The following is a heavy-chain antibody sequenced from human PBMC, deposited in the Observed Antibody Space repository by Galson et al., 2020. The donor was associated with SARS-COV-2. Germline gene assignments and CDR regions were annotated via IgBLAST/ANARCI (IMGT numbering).Heavy chain of an antibody. D-gene: IGHD3-22*01. Sequence: SETLSLTCAVSGGSISSSNWWSWVRQPPGKGLEWIGEIYHSGSTNYNPSLKSRVTISVDKSKNQFSLKLSSVTAADTAVYYCARDMGYDSTSPGTDAFDIWGQGTMVTVSS. CDR1: GGSISSSNW. CDR3: ARDMGYDSTSPGTDAFDI. J-gene: IGHJ3*02. CDR2: IYHSGST. V-gene: IGHV4-4*02.